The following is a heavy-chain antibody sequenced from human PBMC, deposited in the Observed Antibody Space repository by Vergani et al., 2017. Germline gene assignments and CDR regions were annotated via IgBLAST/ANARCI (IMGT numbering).Heavy chain of an antibody. V-gene: IGHV7-4-1*02. CDR1: GYSFTRYA. D-gene: IGHD3-9*01. CDR2: INTNTGHP. J-gene: IGHJ4*02. Sequence: QVQLVQSGSELKKPGASVKVSCKASGYSFTRYAVNWVRQAPGQGLEWMGWINTNTGHPTYAQGFRGRFVLSLDTSASTAYLQINSLMAEDTAVYYCAREKTSREILTGYPPSNYWGQGTLVTVSS. CDR3: AREKTSREILTGYPPSNY.